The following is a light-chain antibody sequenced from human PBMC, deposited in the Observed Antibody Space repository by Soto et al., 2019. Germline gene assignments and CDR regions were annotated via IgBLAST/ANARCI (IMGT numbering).Light chain of an antibody. V-gene: IGLV2-14*01. CDR2: DVS. Sequence: QSALTQPASVSGSPGQSITISCTGTSSDVGGYNYVSWYQQHPGKVPKLMIYDVSNRPSGVSNRFSGSKSGNTASLTISGLQAEDEADYYCSSYTSSSTLYVFGTGTKLTV. CDR1: SSDVGGYNY. CDR3: SSYTSSSTLYV. J-gene: IGLJ1*01.